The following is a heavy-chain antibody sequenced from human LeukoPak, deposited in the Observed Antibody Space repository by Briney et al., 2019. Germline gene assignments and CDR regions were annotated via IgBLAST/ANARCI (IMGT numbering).Heavy chain of an antibody. Sequence: ASVKVSCKASGYTFTSYAMNWVRQAPGQGLEWMGWINTNTGNPTYAQGFTGRFVFSLDTSVSTAYLQISSLKAEDTAVYYCARDTYYYDSSGYRQSNWFDPWGQGTLVTVSS. CDR2: INTNTGNP. CDR3: ARDTYYYDSSGYRQSNWFDP. D-gene: IGHD3-22*01. V-gene: IGHV7-4-1*02. J-gene: IGHJ5*02. CDR1: GYTFTSYA.